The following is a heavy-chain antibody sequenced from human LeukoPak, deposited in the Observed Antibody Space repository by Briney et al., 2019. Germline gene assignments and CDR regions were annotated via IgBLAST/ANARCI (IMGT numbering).Heavy chain of an antibody. CDR3: AKGARGDTVTSIVGLNWFDP. V-gene: IGHV3-30*18. CDR1: GITFRSYG. J-gene: IGHJ5*02. CDR2: ISYDGSHK. Sequence: SGGSLRLSCAASGITFRSYGMHWVRQAPGKGLEWVAVISYDGSHKYYADSVKGRFSISRGNSKNTLYLQMNSLRADDTAVYYCAKGARGDTVTSIVGLNWFDPWGQGTLVTVSS. D-gene: IGHD4-17*01.